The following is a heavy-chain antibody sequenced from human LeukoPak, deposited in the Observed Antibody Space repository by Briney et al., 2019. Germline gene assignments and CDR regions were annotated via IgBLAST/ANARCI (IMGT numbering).Heavy chain of an antibody. J-gene: IGHJ3*02. CDR1: GFTFSSYA. Sequence: GGSLRLSCAASGFTFSSYAMHWVRQAPGKGLEWVAVISYDGSNKYCADSVKGRFTISRDNSKNTLYLQMNSLRAEDTAVYYCARSPQYTDAFDIWGQGTMVTVSS. V-gene: IGHV3-30-3*01. D-gene: IGHD5-18*01. CDR2: ISYDGSNK. CDR3: ARSPQYTDAFDI.